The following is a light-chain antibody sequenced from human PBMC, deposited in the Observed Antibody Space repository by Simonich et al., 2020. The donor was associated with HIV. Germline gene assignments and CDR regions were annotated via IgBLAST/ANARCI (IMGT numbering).Light chain of an antibody. CDR2: GAS. J-gene: IGKJ1*01. CDR3: QQYDNLPWT. Sequence: IQMTQSPSSVSASVGDRVTITCRARTGISNWLAWYQQKPGKAPNLLIYGASNLETGVPSRFSGGGSGTDFTFTISSRQPEDIGTYYCQQYDNLPWTFGQGTKVEIK. CDR1: TGISNW. V-gene: IGKV1-33*01.